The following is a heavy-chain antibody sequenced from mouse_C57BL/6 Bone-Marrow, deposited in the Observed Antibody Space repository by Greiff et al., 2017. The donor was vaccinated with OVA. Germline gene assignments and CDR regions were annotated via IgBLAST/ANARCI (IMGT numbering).Heavy chain of an antibody. CDR1: GYTFTSYW. CDR3: AKLGRGDYFDY. Sequence: VQLQQSGPELVKPGASVKLSCKASGYTFTSYWMHWVKQRPGQGLEWIGNINPSNGGTNYNEKFKSKATLTVDKSSSTAYMQLSSLTSEDSAVYYCAKLGRGDYFDYWGQGTTLTVSS. CDR2: INPSNGGT. D-gene: IGHD4-1*01. V-gene: IGHV1-53*01. J-gene: IGHJ2*01.